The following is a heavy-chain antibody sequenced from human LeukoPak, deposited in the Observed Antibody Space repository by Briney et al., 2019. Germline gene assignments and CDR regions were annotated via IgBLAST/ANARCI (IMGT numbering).Heavy chain of an antibody. D-gene: IGHD3-10*01. V-gene: IGHV1-2*02. CDR1: GYTFTGYY. Sequence: ASVKVSCKASGYTFTGYYMHWVRQAPGQGLEWMGWINPNSGGTNYAQKFQGRVTMTRDTSISTAYMELSRLRSEDTAVYYCARLLWFGELGGEWGQGTLVTVSS. J-gene: IGHJ4*02. CDR3: ARLLWFGELGGE. CDR2: INPNSGGT.